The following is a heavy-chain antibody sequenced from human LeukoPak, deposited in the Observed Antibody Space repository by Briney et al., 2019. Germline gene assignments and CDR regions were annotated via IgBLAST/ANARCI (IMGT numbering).Heavy chain of an antibody. Sequence: SVKVSCKASGGTFSSYTISWVRQAPGQGLEWMGRIIPILGIANYAQKFQGRVTITADKSTSTAYMELSSLRSEDTAVYYCAREDGVYYYMDVWGEGTTVTVSS. V-gene: IGHV1-69*04. J-gene: IGHJ6*03. CDR1: GGTFSSYT. D-gene: IGHD4-17*01. CDR3: AREDGVYYYMDV. CDR2: IIPILGIA.